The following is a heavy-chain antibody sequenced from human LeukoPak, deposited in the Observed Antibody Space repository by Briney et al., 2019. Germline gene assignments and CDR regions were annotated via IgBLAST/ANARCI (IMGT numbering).Heavy chain of an antibody. CDR2: ISSDGSGT. Sequence: GGSLRLSCAASGFTLSSYWMHWVRQAPGKGLVWVSRISSDGSGTSYADSVKGRFTISRDNAQSTLYLQMNSLRAEDTAVYYCARAGVYSYAYVDYWGQGTQVTVSS. J-gene: IGHJ4*02. CDR3: ARAGVYSYAYVDY. D-gene: IGHD5-18*01. CDR1: GFTLSSYW. V-gene: IGHV3-74*01.